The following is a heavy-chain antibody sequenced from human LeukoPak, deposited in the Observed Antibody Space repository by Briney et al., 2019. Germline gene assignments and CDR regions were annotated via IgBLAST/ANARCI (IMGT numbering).Heavy chain of an antibody. Sequence: GASVKVSCKVSGYTLTELSMRWVRQAPGKGLGWMGGFDPEDGETIYAQKFQGRVTMTEDTSTDTAYMELSSLRSEDTAVYYCATWENWKNAFDIWGQGTMVTVSS. CDR3: ATWENWKNAFDI. J-gene: IGHJ3*02. CDR2: FDPEDGET. D-gene: IGHD1-1*01. V-gene: IGHV1-24*01. CDR1: GYTLTELS.